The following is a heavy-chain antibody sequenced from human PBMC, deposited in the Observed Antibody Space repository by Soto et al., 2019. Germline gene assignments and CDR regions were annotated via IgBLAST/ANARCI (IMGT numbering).Heavy chain of an antibody. CDR1: GFTFNGYA. D-gene: IGHD3-3*01. J-gene: IGHJ4*02. V-gene: IGHV3-23*01. Sequence: GGSLRLSCAASGFTFNGYAMTWVRQAPGKGLEWLSVISGSGGSTKYADSVKGRFTISRDNSRNTLYLQMNSLRAEDTAIYFCARDSAFIASGIFDYWGQGTLVTVSS. CDR2: ISGSGGST. CDR3: ARDSAFIASGIFDY.